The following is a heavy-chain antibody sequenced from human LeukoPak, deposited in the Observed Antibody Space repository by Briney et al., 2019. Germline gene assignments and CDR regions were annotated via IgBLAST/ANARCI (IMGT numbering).Heavy chain of an antibody. Sequence: ASVKVSCKASGYSFSSHDINWVRQAPGQGLEWMGWINPNSGGTNYAQKFQGRVTMTRDTSISTAYMELSRLRFDDTAVYYCARGLVGAFDAFDIWGQGTMVTVSS. CDR1: GYSFSSHD. J-gene: IGHJ3*02. D-gene: IGHD1-26*01. V-gene: IGHV1-2*02. CDR3: ARGLVGAFDAFDI. CDR2: INPNSGGT.